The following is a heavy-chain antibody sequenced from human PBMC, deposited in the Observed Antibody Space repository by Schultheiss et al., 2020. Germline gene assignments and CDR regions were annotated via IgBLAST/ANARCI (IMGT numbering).Heavy chain of an antibody. V-gene: IGHV4-4*02. CDR1: GGSISSSNW. J-gene: IGHJ4*02. D-gene: IGHD3-10*01. CDR2: IDNSGNP. Sequence: SETLSLTCAVSGGSISSSNWWSWVRQPPGKGLDWIAYIDNSGNPRYNPSLRGRATISVDTSKNQFSLKLSSVTAADTAVYYCARLLLWFGESPYFDYWGQGTLVTVSS. CDR3: ARLLLWFGESPYFDY.